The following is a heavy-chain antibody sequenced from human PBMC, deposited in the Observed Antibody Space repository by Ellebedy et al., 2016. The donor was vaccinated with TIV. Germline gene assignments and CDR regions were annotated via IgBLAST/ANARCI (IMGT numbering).Heavy chain of an antibody. CDR2: IWYDGSNT. J-gene: IGHJ5*02. D-gene: IGHD4-17*01. V-gene: IGHV3-33*08. Sequence: PGGSLRLSCAASGFTFSSYGMHWVRQAPGKGLEWVAVIWYDGSNTYYADSVKGRFTISRDNSKNTLYLQMNSLRAEDTAVYYCARVGGTETTGIEWFDPWGQGTLVTVSS. CDR3: ARVGGTETTGIEWFDP. CDR1: GFTFSSYG.